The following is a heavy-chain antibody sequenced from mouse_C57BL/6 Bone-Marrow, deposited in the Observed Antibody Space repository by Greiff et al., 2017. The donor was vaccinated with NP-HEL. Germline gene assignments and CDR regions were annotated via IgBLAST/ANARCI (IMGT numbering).Heavy chain of an antibody. Sequence: EVQLVESGGGLVKPGGSLKLSCAASGFTFSSYAMSWVRQTPEKRLEWVATISDGGRYTYYPDNVKGRFTISRDNAKNNLYLQMSHLKSEDTAMYYCARDRTHYYGSTPWFAYWGQGTLVTVSA. J-gene: IGHJ3*01. CDR3: ARDRTHYYGSTPWFAY. CDR2: ISDGGRYT. V-gene: IGHV5-4*01. CDR1: GFTFSSYA. D-gene: IGHD1-1*01.